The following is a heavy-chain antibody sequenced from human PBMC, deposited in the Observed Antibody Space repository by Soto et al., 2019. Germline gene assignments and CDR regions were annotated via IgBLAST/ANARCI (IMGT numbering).Heavy chain of an antibody. CDR1: GGSISSGGSS. CDR3: ARGGGIIVGTTAFDY. Sequence: SETLSLTCAVSGGSISSGGSSWSWIRQPLGKGLEWIGYISHSGSTYYNPSLKSRATISGDTSKNQFSLKLRSVTAADTAVYYCARGGGIIVGTTAFDYWGQGALVTVSS. CDR2: ISHSGST. V-gene: IGHV4-30-2*01. D-gene: IGHD1-26*01. J-gene: IGHJ4*02.